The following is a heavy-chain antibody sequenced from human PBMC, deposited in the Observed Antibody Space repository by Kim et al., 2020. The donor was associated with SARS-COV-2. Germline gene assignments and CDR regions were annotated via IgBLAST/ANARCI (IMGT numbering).Heavy chain of an antibody. CDR2: ITSDGSNT. V-gene: IGHV3-74*01. CDR1: GFTFSDYN. Sequence: GGSLRLSCAASGFTFSDYNMYWFRQAPGKGLVWVSRITSDGSNTHYADSVKGRFTISRDNAKNTLFLQMISLGAEDTATYYCARGGMGVWGQGTTVTVPS. CDR3: ARGGMGV. J-gene: IGHJ6*02.